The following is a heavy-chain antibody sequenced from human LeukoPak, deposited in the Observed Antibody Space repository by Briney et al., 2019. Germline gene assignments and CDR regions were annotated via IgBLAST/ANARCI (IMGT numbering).Heavy chain of an antibody. CDR3: ARDYGNYDFWSGS. Sequence: PSETLSLTCTVSGGSISSGGYYWSWIRQPPGKGLEWIGYIYHSGSTYYNPSLKSRVTISVDRSKNQFSLKLSSVTAADTAVYYCARDYGNYDFWSGSWGQGTLVTVSS. D-gene: IGHD3-3*01. J-gene: IGHJ5*02. CDR2: IYHSGST. V-gene: IGHV4-30-2*01. CDR1: GGSISSGGYY.